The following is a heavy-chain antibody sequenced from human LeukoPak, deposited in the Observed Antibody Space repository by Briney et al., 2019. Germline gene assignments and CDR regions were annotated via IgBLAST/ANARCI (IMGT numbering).Heavy chain of an antibody. CDR2: INTGGSST. J-gene: IGHJ4*02. V-gene: IGHV3-74*01. D-gene: IGHD6-13*01. CDR1: GFTFSSYW. Sequence: GGSLRLSCAASGFTFSSYWMHWVRQPPGKGLVWVSRINTGGSSTTYADSVKGRFTISRDNAKNTLYLQMNSLRAEDTAVYYCARGPYSSNWYVDYWGQGTLVTVAS. CDR3: ARGPYSSNWYVDY.